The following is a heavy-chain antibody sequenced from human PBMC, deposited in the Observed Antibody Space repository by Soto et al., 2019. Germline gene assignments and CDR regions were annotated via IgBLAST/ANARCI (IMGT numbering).Heavy chain of an antibody. CDR1: GGTFSSYA. J-gene: IGHJ6*02. D-gene: IGHD3-3*01. Sequence: QVQLVQSGAEVKKPGSSVKVSCKASGGTFSSYAISWVRQAPGQGLEWMGGIIPIFGTANYAQKFQGRVTITADESTSTAYMELSSLRSEDTAVYYCASGDYDFWSGPGGGMDVWGQGTTVTVYS. CDR3: ASGDYDFWSGPGGGMDV. V-gene: IGHV1-69*12. CDR2: IIPIFGTA.